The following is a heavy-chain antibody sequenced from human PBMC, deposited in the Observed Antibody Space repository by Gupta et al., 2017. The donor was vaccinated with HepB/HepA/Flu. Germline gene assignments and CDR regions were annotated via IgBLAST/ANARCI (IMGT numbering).Heavy chain of an antibody. J-gene: IGHJ6*02. CDR2: ISYDGSNK. CDR3: ARGAFGVVNQYYYYGMDV. D-gene: IGHD3-3*01. Sequence: SCAASGFTFSSYAMHWVRQAPGKGLEWVAVISYDGSNKYYADSVKGRFTISRDNSKNTLYLQMNSLRAEDTAVYYCARGAFGVVNQYYYYGMDVGGQGTTVTVSS. V-gene: IGHV3-30-3*01. CDR1: GFTFSSYA.